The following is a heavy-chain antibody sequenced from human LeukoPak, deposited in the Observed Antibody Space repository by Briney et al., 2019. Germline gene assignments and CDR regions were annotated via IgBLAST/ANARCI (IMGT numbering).Heavy chain of an antibody. CDR1: GGSFSGYY. V-gene: IGHV4-34*01. D-gene: IGHD6-6*01. CDR3: ARDLKGVHDY. Sequence: SETLSLTCAVYGGSFSGYYWSWIRQPPGKGLEWIGEINHSGSTNYNPSLKSRVTISVDTSKNQFSLKLSSVTAADTAVYYCARDLKGVHDYWGQGTLVTVSS. CDR2: INHSGST. J-gene: IGHJ4*02.